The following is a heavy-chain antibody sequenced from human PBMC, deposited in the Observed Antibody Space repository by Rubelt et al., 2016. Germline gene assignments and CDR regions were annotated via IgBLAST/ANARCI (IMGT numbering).Heavy chain of an antibody. CDR1: GYTFTNYG. J-gene: IGHJ4*02. Sequence: QVQLVQSGAEVKKPGASVTVSCKASGYTFTNYGISWVRQAPGQGLEWMGWISAYNGNTNYAQKLKGRVTMTTDTSTGTAYMELRSLGSDDTAVYYCARDEPYSSSWYDYWGQGTLVTVSS. CDR2: ISAYNGNT. CDR3: ARDEPYSSSWYDY. V-gene: IGHV1-18*01. D-gene: IGHD6-13*01.